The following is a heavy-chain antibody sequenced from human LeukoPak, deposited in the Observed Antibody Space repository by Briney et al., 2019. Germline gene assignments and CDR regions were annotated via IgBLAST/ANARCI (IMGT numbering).Heavy chain of an antibody. V-gene: IGHV4-34*01. CDR3: ARGDSSSWPYFDY. Sequence: PSETLSLTCAVYGGSFSGYYWSWIRQPPGKGLEWIGEINHSGSTNYNPSLKSRVTISVDTSKNQFSLKLSSVTAADTAVYYCARGDSSSWPYFDYWGQGTLATVSS. CDR2: INHSGST. D-gene: IGHD6-13*01. J-gene: IGHJ4*02. CDR1: GGSFSGYY.